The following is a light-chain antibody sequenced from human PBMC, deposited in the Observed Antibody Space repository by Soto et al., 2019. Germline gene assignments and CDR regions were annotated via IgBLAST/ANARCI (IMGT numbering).Light chain of an antibody. CDR2: GAS. CDR3: QQYNNWPLT. J-gene: IGKJ1*01. CDR1: QSVSSN. V-gene: IGKV3-15*01. Sequence: EIVMTQSPATLSVSPGERVTLSCRASQSVSSNLAWYQQKPGQAPRLLIYGASTRATGISARFSGSGSGTEFTLTISSLQSEDFAVYYCQQYNNWPLTFGQGTKVEIK.